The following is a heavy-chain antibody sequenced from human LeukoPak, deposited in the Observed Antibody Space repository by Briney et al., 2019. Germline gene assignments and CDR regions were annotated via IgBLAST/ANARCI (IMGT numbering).Heavy chain of an antibody. CDR3: ATDHISSSPNSDY. CDR1: GFTLHNYA. J-gene: IGHJ4*02. Sequence: SGGSLRLSCVASGFTLHNYAMHWLRQAPGKGLDWVAFIPLNTNDKYYADSVKGRFTISGDSSKNTLYLQMNSLKTEDTAVYFCATDHISSSPNSDYWGQGSLVTVSS. D-gene: IGHD6-6*01. CDR2: IPLNTNDK. V-gene: IGHV3-30*02.